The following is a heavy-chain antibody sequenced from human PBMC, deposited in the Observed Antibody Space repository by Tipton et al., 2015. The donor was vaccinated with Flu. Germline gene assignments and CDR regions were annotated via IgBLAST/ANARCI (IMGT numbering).Heavy chain of an antibody. CDR1: SGSIISSDYF. V-gene: IGHV4-39*01. CDR2: IYPSGTT. J-gene: IGHJ4*02. D-gene: IGHD3-10*02. CDR3: ARLSYYDVDLKNFYFDY. Sequence: TLSLTCTVSSGSIISSDYFCAWIRQPPGKRLELIGSIYPSGTTYYNPSLKSRVTISVDTSKSQFSLKLRSVTAADTAVYYCARLSYYDVDLKNFYFDYWGQGALVTVSS.